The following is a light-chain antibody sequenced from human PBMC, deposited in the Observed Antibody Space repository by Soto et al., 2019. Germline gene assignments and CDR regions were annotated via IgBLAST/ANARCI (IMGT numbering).Light chain of an antibody. J-gene: IGKJ4*02. CDR1: QSVSSY. CDR3: QQRSNWPG. CDR2: DAS. Sequence: EIVWTQSPATLSLSPGERATLSCRASQSVSSYLAWYQQKPGQAPRLLIYDASNRATGIPARFSGSGSGTDFTLTISSLEPEDFAVYYWQQRSNWPGFGGGTKVEIK. V-gene: IGKV3-11*01.